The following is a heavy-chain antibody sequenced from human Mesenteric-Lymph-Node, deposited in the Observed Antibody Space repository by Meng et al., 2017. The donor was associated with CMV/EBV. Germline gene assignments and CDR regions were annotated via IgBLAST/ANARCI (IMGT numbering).Heavy chain of an antibody. Sequence: ASVKVSCKASGYTFTSYGISWVRQAPGQGLEWMGWISAYNGNTNYAQKLQGRVTMTTDTSTSTAYMELRSLRSDDTAVYYCARDLGRIQLWLLLDYWGQGTLVTVLL. CDR1: GYTFTSYG. D-gene: IGHD5-18*01. CDR3: ARDLGRIQLWLLLDY. V-gene: IGHV1-18*01. J-gene: IGHJ4*02. CDR2: ISAYNGNT.